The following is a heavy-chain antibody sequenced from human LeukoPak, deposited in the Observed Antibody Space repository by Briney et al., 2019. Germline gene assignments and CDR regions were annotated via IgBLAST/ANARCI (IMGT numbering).Heavy chain of an antibody. V-gene: IGHV3-30*04. Sequence: PGGSLRLSCAASGFTFSSYAMHWVRQAPGKGLEWVAVIWYDGSNKYYADSVKGRFTISRDNSKNILYLQMNSLRAEDTAVYYCAKAYGGYESHYYRYGMDVWGQGTSVTVSS. CDR2: IWYDGSNK. CDR3: AKAYGGYESHYYRYGMDV. D-gene: IGHD5-12*01. CDR1: GFTFSSYA. J-gene: IGHJ6*02.